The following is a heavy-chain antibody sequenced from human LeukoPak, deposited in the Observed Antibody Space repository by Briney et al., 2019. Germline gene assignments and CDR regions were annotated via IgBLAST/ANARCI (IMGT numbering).Heavy chain of an antibody. D-gene: IGHD6-13*01. CDR1: GGSISSGSYY. CDR3: ARSQQLAMYGAFDI. V-gene: IGHV4-61*01. CDR2: IYYSGST. J-gene: IGHJ3*02. Sequence: SRTLSLTCTVSGGSISSGSYYWSWIRQPPGKGLEWIGYIYYSGSTNYNPSLKSRVTISVDTSKNQFSLKLSSVTAADTAVYYCARSQQLAMYGAFDIWGQGTMVTVSS.